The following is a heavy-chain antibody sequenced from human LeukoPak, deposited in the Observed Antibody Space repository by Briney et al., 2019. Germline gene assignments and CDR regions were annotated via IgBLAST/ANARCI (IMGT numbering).Heavy chain of an antibody. D-gene: IGHD2-2*01. J-gene: IGHJ4*02. CDR2: INPNSGGT. Sequence: GASVKVSCKASGYTFTGYYMHWVRQAPGQGLEWMGWINPNSGGTNYAQKFQGRVTMTRDTSISTAYMELSRSRSDDTAVYYCARAEGGPVTSSYYFDYWGQGTLVTVSS. CDR1: GYTFTGYY. CDR3: ARAEGGPVTSSYYFDY. V-gene: IGHV1-2*02.